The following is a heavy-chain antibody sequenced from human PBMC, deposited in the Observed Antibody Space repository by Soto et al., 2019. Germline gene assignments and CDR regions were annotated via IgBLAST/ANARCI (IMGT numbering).Heavy chain of an antibody. V-gene: IGHV1-69*18. D-gene: IGHD6-6*01. Sequence: QVQLVQSGSEVRRPGSSVKVSCKASGGSFSNSAIAWVRQAPGQGLEWLGRIIPIFTTTNYAQKFKDRLTIIADGSTSTAYMALSGLKSEDTAVYFCARPSGLLGQFSALVDYWGQGTLVTVSS. J-gene: IGHJ4*02. CDR1: GGSFSNSA. CDR2: IIPIFTTT. CDR3: ARPSGLLGQFSALVDY.